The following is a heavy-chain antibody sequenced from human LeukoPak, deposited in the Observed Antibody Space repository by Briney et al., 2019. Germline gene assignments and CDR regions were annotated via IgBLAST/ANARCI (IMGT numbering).Heavy chain of an antibody. CDR2: IYYSGST. V-gene: IGHV4-38-2*02. CDR1: GYSISSGYY. CDR3: ARVGATVTTFDY. D-gene: IGHD4-17*01. Sequence: PSETLSLTCTVSGYSISSGYYWGWIRQPPGKGLEWIGSIYYSGSTYYNPSLKSRATISVDTSKNQFSLKLSSVTAADTAVYYCARVGATVTTFDYWGQGTLVTVSS. J-gene: IGHJ4*02.